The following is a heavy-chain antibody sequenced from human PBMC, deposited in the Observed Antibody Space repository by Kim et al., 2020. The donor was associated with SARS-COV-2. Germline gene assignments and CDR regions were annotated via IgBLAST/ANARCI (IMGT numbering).Heavy chain of an antibody. V-gene: IGHV1-46*01. Sequence: QGRVTMTRDTSTSTVYMELSSLRSEDTAVYYCARMAQPCSGGTCYRSGFDPWGQGTLVTVSS. CDR3: ARMAQPCSGGTCYRSGFDP. J-gene: IGHJ5*02. D-gene: IGHD2-15*01.